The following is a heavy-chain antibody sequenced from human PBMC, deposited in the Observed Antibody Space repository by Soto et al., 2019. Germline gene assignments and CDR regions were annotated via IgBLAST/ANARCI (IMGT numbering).Heavy chain of an antibody. CDR3: SRGTSIPASGDY. CDR2: VSAYKGER. Sequence: QVQLVQSGAAVKKPGASVKVSCKASGYTFTNYGINWVRQAPGQGLEWLGWVSAYKGERRYAQRVQARVIMTTDTPTTTAYMGLRSLRSDDTAVYYCSRGTSIPASGDYWGQGTLVTVSS. D-gene: IGHD6-6*01. CDR1: GYTFTNYG. V-gene: IGHV1-18*01. J-gene: IGHJ4*01.